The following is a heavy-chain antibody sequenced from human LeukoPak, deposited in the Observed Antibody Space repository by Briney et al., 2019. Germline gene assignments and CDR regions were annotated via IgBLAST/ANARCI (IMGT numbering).Heavy chain of an antibody. Sequence: GASVKVSCKASGGTFSSYAISWVRQAPGQGLEWMGRIIPILGIANYAQKFQGRVTITADKSTSTAYMELSSLRSEDTAVYYCAREPWGVTNGYFDYGGQEPLVTVSS. D-gene: IGHD3-16*01. V-gene: IGHV1-69*04. CDR3: AREPWGVTNGYFDY. J-gene: IGHJ4*02. CDR1: GGTFSSYA. CDR2: IIPILGIA.